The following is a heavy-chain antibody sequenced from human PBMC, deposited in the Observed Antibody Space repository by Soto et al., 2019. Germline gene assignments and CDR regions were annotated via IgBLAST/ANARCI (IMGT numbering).Heavy chain of an antibody. D-gene: IGHD1-20*01. CDR2: ISSSSSTI. CDR3: ARDSMNNRASGDAFDI. J-gene: IGHJ3*02. CDR1: GFTFSSYS. V-gene: IGHV3-48*01. Sequence: EVQLVESGGGLVQPGGSLRLSCAASGFTFSSYSMNWVRQAPGKGLEWVSYISSSSSTIYYADSVKGRFTISRDNAKNSLYMQMNSLRAEDTAVYYCARDSMNNRASGDAFDIWGQGTMVTVSS.